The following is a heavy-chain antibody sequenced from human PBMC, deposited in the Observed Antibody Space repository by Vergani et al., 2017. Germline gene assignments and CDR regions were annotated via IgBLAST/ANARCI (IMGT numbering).Heavy chain of an antibody. V-gene: IGHV3-33*06. Sequence: QVQLVESGGGVVQPGRSLRLSCTPSSFKLGDYGMHWVRQAPGRGLEWVSMTWYEGNNNYYADSVKGRFTISKDISKNTLDLQMNSLRTEDSAVYYCAKAGSVASESLQYNYYMDVWGRGTTVTVS. CDR2: TWYEGNNN. CDR3: AKAGSVASESLQYNYYMDV. D-gene: IGHD4-11*01. J-gene: IGHJ6*03. CDR1: SFKLGDYG.